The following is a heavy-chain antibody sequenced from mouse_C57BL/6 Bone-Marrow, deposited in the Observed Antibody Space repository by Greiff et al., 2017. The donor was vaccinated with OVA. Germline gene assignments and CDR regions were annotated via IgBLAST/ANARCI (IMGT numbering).Heavy chain of an antibody. Sequence: EVKLMESGGGLVQPGGSLSLSCAASGFTFTDYYMSWVRQPPGKALEWLGFIRNKANGYTTEYSASVKGRFTISRDNSQIILYLQMNALRAEDSATYYCARYESSGYDFDYWGQGTTLTVSS. CDR2: IRNKANGYTT. CDR1: GFTFTDYY. V-gene: IGHV7-3*01. CDR3: ARYESSGYDFDY. D-gene: IGHD3-2*02. J-gene: IGHJ2*01.